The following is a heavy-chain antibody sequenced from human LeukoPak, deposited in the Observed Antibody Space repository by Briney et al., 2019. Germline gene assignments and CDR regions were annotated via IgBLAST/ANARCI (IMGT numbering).Heavy chain of an antibody. CDR1: GDSISSGHY. Sequence: SETLSLTCTVSGDSISSGHYWGWIRQPPGKGLEWIGSIYHSGSTYYNPSLKSRVTISVDTSKSQFSLKLSSVTAADTAMYYCARVESSRDYYGPNWFDPWGQGTLVTVSS. D-gene: IGHD3-10*01. CDR2: IYHSGST. J-gene: IGHJ5*02. V-gene: IGHV4-38-2*02. CDR3: ARVESSRDYYGPNWFDP.